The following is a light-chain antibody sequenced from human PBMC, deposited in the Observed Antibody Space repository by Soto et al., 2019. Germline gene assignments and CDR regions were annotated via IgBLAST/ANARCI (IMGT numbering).Light chain of an antibody. V-gene: IGKV3-20*01. Sequence: EIVLTQSPATLSVSPGERATLSCRASQSVSSSLAWYQQKPGQAPRFVIYGASARASGIPDRFSGGGSGTDFTLTINRLEPEDFAVYYCQQFGSYPLTFGGGTKVDI. CDR1: QSVSSS. J-gene: IGKJ4*01. CDR3: QQFGSYPLT. CDR2: GAS.